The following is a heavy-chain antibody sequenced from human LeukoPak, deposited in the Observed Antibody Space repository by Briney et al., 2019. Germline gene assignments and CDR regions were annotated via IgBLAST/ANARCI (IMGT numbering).Heavy chain of an antibody. V-gene: IGHV3-30-3*01. Sequence: GRSLRLSCAASGFTFSSYAMHWVRQAPGKGLEWVAVISYDGSNKYYADSVKGRFTISRDNSKNTLYLQMNSLRPEDTAVYYCAKEGDFYDILTDYWGQGTLVTVSS. CDR3: AKEGDFYDILTDY. CDR1: GFTFSSYA. J-gene: IGHJ4*02. CDR2: ISYDGSNK. D-gene: IGHD3-9*01.